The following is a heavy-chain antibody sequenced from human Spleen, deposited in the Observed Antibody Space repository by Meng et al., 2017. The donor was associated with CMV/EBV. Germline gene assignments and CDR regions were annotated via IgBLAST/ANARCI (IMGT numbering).Heavy chain of an antibody. D-gene: IGHD6-19*01. V-gene: IGHV3-23*01. CDR3: AKAYGSRWYVDY. J-gene: IGHJ4*02. Sequence: CAASGFTLSSYGMNWVRQAPGKGLEWVSGISVSGDGTYFADCVKGRFTISRDNSKNTLYLQMNSLRVEDTAVYYCAKAYGSRWYVDYWGQGALVTVSS. CDR1: GFTLSSYG. CDR2: ISVSGDGT.